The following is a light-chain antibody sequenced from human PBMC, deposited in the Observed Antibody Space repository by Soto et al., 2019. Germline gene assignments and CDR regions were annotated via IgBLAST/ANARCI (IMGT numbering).Light chain of an antibody. J-gene: IGLJ3*02. V-gene: IGLV1-40*01. Sequence: QSVLTQPPSVSGAPGQRVTISCTGSSPNIGAGYDVHWYQQLPGTAPKLLIYGNSNRPSGVPDRFSGSKSGTSASLAITGLQAEEEADYYCQSYDSSQSGWVFGGGTKVTVL. CDR1: SPNIGAGYD. CDR2: GNS. CDR3: QSYDSSQSGWV.